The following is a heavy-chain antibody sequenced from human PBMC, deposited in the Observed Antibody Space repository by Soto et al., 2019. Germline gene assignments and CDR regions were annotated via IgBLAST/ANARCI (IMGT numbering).Heavy chain of an antibody. V-gene: IGHV3-30*18. J-gene: IGHJ6*03. Sequence: GGSLRLSCAASGFTFSSYGMHWVRQAPGKGLEWVAVISYDGSNKYYADSVKGRFTISRDNSKNTLYLQMNSLRAEDTAVYYCAKDAVNYVYYYYYMDVWGKGTTVTVSS. D-gene: IGHD4-4*01. CDR2: ISYDGSNK. CDR1: GFTFSSYG. CDR3: AKDAVNYVYYYYYMDV.